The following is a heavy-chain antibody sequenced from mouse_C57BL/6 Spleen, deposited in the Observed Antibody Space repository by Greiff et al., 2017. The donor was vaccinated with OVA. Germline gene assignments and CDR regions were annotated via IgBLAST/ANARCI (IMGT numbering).Heavy chain of an antibody. V-gene: IGHV1-82*01. CDR3: ARWYYGSKGDLYFDV. CDR1: GYAFSSSW. D-gene: IGHD1-1*01. CDR2: IYPGDGDT. Sequence: VQLQQSGPELVKPGASVKISCKASGYAFSSSWMNWVKQRPGKGLEWIGRIYPGDGDTNYNGKFKGKATLTADKSSSTAYMQLSSLTSEDSAVYFCARWYYGSKGDLYFDVWGTGTTVTVSS. J-gene: IGHJ1*03.